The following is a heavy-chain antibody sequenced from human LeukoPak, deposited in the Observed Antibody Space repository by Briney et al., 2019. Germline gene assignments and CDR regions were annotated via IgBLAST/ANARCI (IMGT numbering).Heavy chain of an antibody. CDR1: GDSVSSNSAA. D-gene: IGHD6-13*01. CDR3: VRGVGATGLDY. V-gene: IGHV6-1*01. CDR2: TYYRSKWYN. J-gene: IGHJ4*02. Sequence: SQTLSLTSAISGDSVSSNSAAWHCIRQSPSRGLEWLGRTYYRSKWYNDQGISVKSRITTNPDTSQNHFSLHLNSATHDDTAVYYCVRGVGATGLDYWGQGTLAPVSS.